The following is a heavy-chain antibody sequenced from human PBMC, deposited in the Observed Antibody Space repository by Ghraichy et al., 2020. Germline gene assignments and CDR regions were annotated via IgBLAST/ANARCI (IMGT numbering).Heavy chain of an antibody. J-gene: IGHJ5*02. CDR1: GGSISSSSYY. V-gene: IGHV4-39*07. CDR2: IYYSGST. CDR3: ARRYSSSWYWFDP. D-gene: IGHD6-13*01. Sequence: ESLNISCTVSGGSISSSSYYWGWIRQPPGKGLEWIGSIYYSGSTYYNPSLKSRVTISVDTSKNQFSLKLSSVTAADTAVYYCARRYSSSWYWFDPWGQGTLVTVSS.